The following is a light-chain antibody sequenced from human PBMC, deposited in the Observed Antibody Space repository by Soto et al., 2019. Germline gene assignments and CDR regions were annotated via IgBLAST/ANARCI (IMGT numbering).Light chain of an antibody. J-gene: IGKJ5*01. Sequence: EVVLTQSPGTLSLSPVERVTLSCRPSQSINSNYLAWYQQKPGQAPRLLIYDASNRATGIPARFSGSGSGTDFTLTISSLEPEDFAVYFCQQRSNWPPEITFGQGTRLEIK. CDR3: QQRSNWPPEIT. CDR1: QSINSNY. CDR2: DAS. V-gene: IGKV3-11*01.